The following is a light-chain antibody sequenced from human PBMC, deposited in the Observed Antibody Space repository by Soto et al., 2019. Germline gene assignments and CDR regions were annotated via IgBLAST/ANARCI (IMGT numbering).Light chain of an antibody. V-gene: IGLV2-8*01. CDR2: EVS. J-gene: IGLJ1*01. CDR3: SSYAGSNNLYV. Sequence: QSVLTHPPSASGSPGQSVTIFCTGTSSDVGGYNYVSWYQQHPGKAPKLMIYEVSKRPSGVPDRFSGSKSGNTASLTVSGLQAEDEADYYCSSYAGSNNLYVFGTGTKVTVL. CDR1: SSDVGGYNY.